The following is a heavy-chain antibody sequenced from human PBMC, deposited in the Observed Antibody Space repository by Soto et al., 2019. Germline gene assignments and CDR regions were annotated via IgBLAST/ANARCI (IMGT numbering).Heavy chain of an antibody. CDR2: IYWDDDK. J-gene: IGHJ4*02. Sequence: QITLNESGPTVVRPTETLTLTCRFSGFSLTTSGVGVGWIRQSPGKVPEWLALIYWDDDKSYSASLKSRLTITKDTSKNQVVLKVSDLDPTDTATYYCAHRVLRTVFGLVTTTAIYFDFWGQGTPVAVSS. D-gene: IGHD3-3*01. V-gene: IGHV2-5*02. CDR3: AHRVLRTVFGLVTTTAIYFDF. CDR1: GFSLTTSGVG.